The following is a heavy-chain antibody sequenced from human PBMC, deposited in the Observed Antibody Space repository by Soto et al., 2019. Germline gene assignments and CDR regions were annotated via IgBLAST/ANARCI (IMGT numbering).Heavy chain of an antibody. CDR3: ARDPPAFHSAFDY. J-gene: IGHJ4*02. CDR2: TYYRSNWRH. CDR1: GDSVSSNTAA. Sequence: SQTLSLTCAISGDSVSSNTAAWNWIRSSPSRGLEWLGRTYYRSNWRHDYAVSVKSRITVNPDTSKNQFSLHLDSVTPEDTAMYYCARDPPAFHSAFDYWGQGTLVTVSS. V-gene: IGHV6-1*01. D-gene: IGHD4-4*01.